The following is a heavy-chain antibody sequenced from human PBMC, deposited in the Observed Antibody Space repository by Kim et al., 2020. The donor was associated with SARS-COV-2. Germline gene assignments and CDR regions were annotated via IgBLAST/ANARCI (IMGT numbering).Heavy chain of an antibody. Sequence: FQGRVTMTRDTSTSTVYMELSSLRSEDTAVYYCARDGGYCSGGSCPYLDYWGQGTLVTVSS. CDR3: ARDGGYCSGGSCPYLDY. V-gene: IGHV1-46*01. J-gene: IGHJ4*02. D-gene: IGHD2-15*01.